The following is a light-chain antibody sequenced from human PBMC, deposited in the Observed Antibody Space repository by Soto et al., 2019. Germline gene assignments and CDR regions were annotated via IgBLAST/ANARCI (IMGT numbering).Light chain of an antibody. J-gene: IGKJ1*01. CDR1: QSVSNY. V-gene: IGKV3-11*01. CDR3: QQYNNWWT. Sequence: ENVLTQSPATLSLSPGERATLSCRASQSVSNYVAWYQQKPGQAPRLLIYDASNRATGIPARFSGSGSGTDFTLTISSLEPEDFAVYYCQQYNNWWTFGQGTKVDIK. CDR2: DAS.